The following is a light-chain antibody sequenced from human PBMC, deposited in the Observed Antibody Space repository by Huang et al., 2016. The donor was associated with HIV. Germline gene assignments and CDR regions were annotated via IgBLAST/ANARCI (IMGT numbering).Light chain of an antibody. Sequence: DIQMTQSPSSLSASVGDRVTISCRARQSISSNLNWYQQKPGKAPKLLIYAASSLQSGVPSRFSGSGSATDFTLTISSLQPEDFATYYCQQSYSTPPRTFGQGTKVEIK. CDR1: QSISSN. CDR2: AAS. V-gene: IGKV1-39*01. CDR3: QQSYSTPPRT. J-gene: IGKJ1*01.